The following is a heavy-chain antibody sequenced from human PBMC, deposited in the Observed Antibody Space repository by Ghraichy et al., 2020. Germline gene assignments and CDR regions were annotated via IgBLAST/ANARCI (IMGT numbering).Heavy chain of an antibody. J-gene: IGHJ3*02. CDR2: IYYSGST. V-gene: IGHV4-39*01. CDR1: GGSISSSSYY. CDR3: ARGLTTSRNAFDI. D-gene: IGHD1-14*01. Sequence: ESLNISCTVSGGSISSSSYYWGWIRQPPGKGLEWIGSIYYSGSTFYNPSLKSRVTISVDTSKNQFSLKLSSVTAADTAVYYCARGLTTSRNAFDICGQGTMVTVSS.